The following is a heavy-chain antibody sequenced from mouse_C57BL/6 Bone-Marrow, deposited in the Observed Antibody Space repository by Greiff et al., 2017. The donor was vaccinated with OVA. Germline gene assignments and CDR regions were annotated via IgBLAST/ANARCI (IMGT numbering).Heavy chain of an antibody. J-gene: IGHJ4*01. V-gene: IGHV14-3*01. Sequence: EVQLQQSVAELVRPGASVKLSCTASGFNIKNTYMHWVKQRPEQGLEWIGRIDPANGNTKYAPKFQGKATITADTSSNTAYLRLSSLTSEDTAIYYGASRRGGPTEGNAMDDWGQGTSVTVSS. CDR2: IDPANGNT. CDR1: GFNIKNTY. CDR3: ASRRGGPTEGNAMDD. D-gene: IGHD3-2*01.